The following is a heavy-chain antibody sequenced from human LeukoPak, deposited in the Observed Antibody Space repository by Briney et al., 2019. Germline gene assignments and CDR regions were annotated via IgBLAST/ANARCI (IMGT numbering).Heavy chain of an antibody. J-gene: IGHJ4*02. CDR2: MKQDGRDS. Sequence: GGSLRPSCVASGFTLSWYWMSWVRQAPGKGLEWVANMKQDGRDSHYVDSVKGRFTISRDYAKKSVYLEMNSLRAEDTAVYYCAFGGVIAWYFDYWGQGTLVTVSS. V-gene: IGHV3-7*01. D-gene: IGHD3-16*02. CDR3: AFGGVIAWYFDY. CDR1: GFTLSWYW.